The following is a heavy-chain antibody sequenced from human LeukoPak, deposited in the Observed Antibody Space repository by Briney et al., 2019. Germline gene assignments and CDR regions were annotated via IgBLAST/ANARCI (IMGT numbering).Heavy chain of an antibody. CDR2: ISYSGST. J-gene: IGHJ4*02. CDR1: GASISSFH. V-gene: IGHV4-59*01. CDR3: AREVDYGDRIFDY. D-gene: IGHD4-17*01. Sequence: PSETLSLTCSVSGASISSFHWSWIRQPPGEGLEWIGYISYSGSTNCNPSLTSRVTVSVDTSKSQFSLKLSSVTAADTAIYYCAREVDYGDRIFDYWGQGTLVTVSS.